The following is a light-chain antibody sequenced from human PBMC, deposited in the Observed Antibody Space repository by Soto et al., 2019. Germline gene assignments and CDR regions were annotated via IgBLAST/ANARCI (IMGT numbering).Light chain of an antibody. CDR1: QSVNRW. Sequence: DIQMTQSPSTLSASVGDRVTITCRASQSVNRWLAWYQQKPGKAPKLLIYDASSLESGVPSRFSGSGSGTEFTLTISSLEPEDFAVYYCQQRSNWPSFGQGTKVDIK. J-gene: IGKJ1*01. V-gene: IGKV1-5*01. CDR3: QQRSNWPS. CDR2: DAS.